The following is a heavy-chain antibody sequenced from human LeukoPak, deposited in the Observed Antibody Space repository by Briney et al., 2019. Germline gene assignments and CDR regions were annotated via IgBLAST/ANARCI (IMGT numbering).Heavy chain of an antibody. J-gene: IGHJ3*01. CDR2: IVGRGRST. CDR1: GFTFSSYA. V-gene: IGHV3-23*01. Sequence: GGSLRLSCAASGFTFSSYAMSWVRQAPGKGLEWVSGIVGRGRSTYYADSVRGRFTISRHNSKNTVYLQMDNLRPEDTAVYYCARDRRGEKDFDVWGPGTMVTVSS. CDR3: ARDRRGEKDFDV.